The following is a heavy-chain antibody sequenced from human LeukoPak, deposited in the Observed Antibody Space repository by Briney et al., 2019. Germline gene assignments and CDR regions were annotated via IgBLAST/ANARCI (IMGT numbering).Heavy chain of an antibody. CDR1: GFTFSSYW. Sequence: PGGSLRLSCAGSGFTFSSYWMSWVRQAPGKGLEWVANIKQDGSEKYYVDSVKGRFTISRDNARNSLYLQMNSLRADDTAVYYCARGVILGGYYLDYWGQGTLVTVSS. CDR2: IKQDGSEK. V-gene: IGHV3-7*02. D-gene: IGHD2-15*01. J-gene: IGHJ4*02. CDR3: ARGVILGGYYLDY.